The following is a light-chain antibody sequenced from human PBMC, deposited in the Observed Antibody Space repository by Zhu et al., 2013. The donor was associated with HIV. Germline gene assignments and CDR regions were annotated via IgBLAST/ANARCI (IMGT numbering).Light chain of an antibody. CDR1: QNVMTY. J-gene: IGKJ4*01. CDR2: DAS. Sequence: EIALTQSPATLSLSPGERATLSCRATQNVMTYLAWYQQKPGQAPRLLIYDASKRATGIPARFSGSGSGTEFTLTISSLQSEDFAIYYCQQYNNWLTFGGGTTVEIK. CDR3: QQYNNWLT. V-gene: IGKV3-11*01.